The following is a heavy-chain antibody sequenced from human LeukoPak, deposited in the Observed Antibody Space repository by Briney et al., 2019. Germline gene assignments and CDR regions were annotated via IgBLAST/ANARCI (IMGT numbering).Heavy chain of an antibody. CDR2: IIPIFGTA. V-gene: IGHV1-69*05. J-gene: IGHJ4*02. D-gene: IGHD1-26*01. CDR1: GGTFSSYA. Sequence: EASVKVSCKASGGTFSSYAISWVRQAPGQGLEWMGGIIPIFGTANYAQKFQGRVTITTDESTRTAYMELSSLRSEDTAVYYCARGSGSYTFDYWGQGTLVTVSS. CDR3: ARGSGSYTFDY.